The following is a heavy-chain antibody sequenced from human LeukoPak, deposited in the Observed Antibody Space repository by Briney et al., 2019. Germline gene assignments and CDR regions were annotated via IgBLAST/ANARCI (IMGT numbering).Heavy chain of an antibody. D-gene: IGHD3-10*01. CDR1: GFTFSGYS. V-gene: IGHV3-21*01. CDR2: ISSSSSYI. J-gene: IGHJ4*02. Sequence: KAGGSLRLSCAASGFTFSGYSMNWVRQAPGEGLEWVSSISSSSSYIYYADSVKGRFTISRDNAKNSLYLQMNSLRAEDTAVYYCARSAESREWFGELLGFDYWGQGTLVTVSS. CDR3: ARSAESREWFGELLGFDY.